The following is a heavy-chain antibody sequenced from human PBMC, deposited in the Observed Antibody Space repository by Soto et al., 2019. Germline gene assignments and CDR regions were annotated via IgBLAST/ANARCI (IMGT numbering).Heavy chain of an antibody. D-gene: IGHD2-15*01. J-gene: IGHJ3*02. Sequence: GKGLEWVSVIYSGGSTYYADSVKGRFTISRHNSKNTLYLQMNSLRAEDTAVYYCARSLLGYCSGGSCFKKPNAFDIWGQGTMVTVSS. CDR3: ARSLLGYCSGGSCFKKPNAFDI. V-gene: IGHV3-53*04. CDR2: IYSGGST.